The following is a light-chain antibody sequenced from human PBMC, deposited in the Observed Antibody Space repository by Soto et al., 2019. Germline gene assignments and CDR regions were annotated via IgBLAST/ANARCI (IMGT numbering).Light chain of an antibody. CDR1: PRIKKW. CDR2: KAS. V-gene: IGKV1-5*03. CDR3: QQYESFPRT. J-gene: IGKJ1*01. Sequence: IQMTQAPSNLSASVGDRGNNNCRAKPRIKKWLAWYQQKPGKAPKLFIYKASTLESGVPSRFSGSGSGTEFTLSISSLQPDDFATYFCQQYESFPRTFGQGTKVEIK.